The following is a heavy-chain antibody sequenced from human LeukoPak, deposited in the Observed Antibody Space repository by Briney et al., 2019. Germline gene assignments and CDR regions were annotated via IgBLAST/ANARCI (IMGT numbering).Heavy chain of an antibody. J-gene: IGHJ2*01. CDR2: IWYDGSNK. V-gene: IGHV3-33*01. CDR1: GFTFSSYG. Sequence: PGGSLRLSCAASGFTFSSYGMHWVRQAPGKGLEWVAVIWYDGSNKYYADSVKGRFTISRDNSKNTLYLQMNSLRAEDTAVYYCARDNKLAAAANWYFDLWGRGTLVSVSS. D-gene: IGHD6-13*01. CDR3: ARDNKLAAAANWYFDL.